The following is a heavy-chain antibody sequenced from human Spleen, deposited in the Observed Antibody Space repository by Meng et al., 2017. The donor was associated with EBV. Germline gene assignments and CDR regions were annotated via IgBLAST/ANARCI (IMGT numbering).Heavy chain of an antibody. V-gene: IGHV1-3*04. Sequence: QVQLVQSGAEVKKPGASVKVSCKASGYIFTSYGIHWVRQAPGQRLEWMGWINTGNGNTEYSQMFQDRVTITMDTFASTAYMELSSLRSEDTSVYYCTRVYRSSWYEWFDPWGQGTLVTVSS. CDR3: TRVYRSSWYEWFDP. CDR1: GYIFTSYG. J-gene: IGHJ5*02. CDR2: INTGNGNT. D-gene: IGHD6-13*01.